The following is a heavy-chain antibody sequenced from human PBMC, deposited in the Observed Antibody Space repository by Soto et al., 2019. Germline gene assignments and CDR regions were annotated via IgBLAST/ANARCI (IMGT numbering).Heavy chain of an antibody. D-gene: IGHD3-16*01. Sequence: GESLKISCRGSGYNYNLHWISWVRQKPGRGLEWMGIIYPGDSDTRYNPSFQGQVTISVDKSINTAYLQWDSLEASDTATYYCARHLRSYDFFQYYYSIDVWGQGSTVTV. CDR2: IYPGDSDT. CDR3: ARHLRSYDFFQYYYSIDV. V-gene: IGHV5-51*01. J-gene: IGHJ6*02. CDR1: GYNYNLHW.